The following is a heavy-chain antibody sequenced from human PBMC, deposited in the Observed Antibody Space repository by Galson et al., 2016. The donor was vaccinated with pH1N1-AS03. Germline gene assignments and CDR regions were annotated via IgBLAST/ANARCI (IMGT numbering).Heavy chain of an antibody. V-gene: IGHV1-69*13. Sequence: SVKVSCKASGDSFSSYAFTWVRLAPGQGLEWMGGIIPIFGKPQYAQKFQGRVTITADESTSTAYMELSSLRSEDTAVYYCAKDSSGWSRTRTFDIWGQGTMVTVSS. D-gene: IGHD6-19*01. J-gene: IGHJ3*02. CDR3: AKDSSGWSRTRTFDI. CDR1: GDSFSSYA. CDR2: IIPIFGKP.